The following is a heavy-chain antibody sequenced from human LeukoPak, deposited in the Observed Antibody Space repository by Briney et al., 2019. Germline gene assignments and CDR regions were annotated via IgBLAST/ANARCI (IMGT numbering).Heavy chain of an antibody. CDR1: GFTFSSYA. D-gene: IGHD2-15*01. V-gene: IGHV3-23*01. J-gene: IGHJ4*02. CDR2: ITGSGGST. Sequence: GGSLRLSCAASGFTFSSYAMSWVRQAPGKWREWVSAITGSGGSTYYADSVKGRFTISRDNSKNTLYLQMNSLRAEDTAVYYCAKDPVYCCGGSCYSDPYYFDCWRQGTLVTLSS. CDR3: AKDPVYCCGGSCYSDPYYFDC.